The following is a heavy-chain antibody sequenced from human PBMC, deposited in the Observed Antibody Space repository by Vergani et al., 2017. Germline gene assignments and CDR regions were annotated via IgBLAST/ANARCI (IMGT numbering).Heavy chain of an antibody. D-gene: IGHD5-18*01. Sequence: QVQLQESGPGLVKPSQTLSLTCTVSGGSISSGSYYWSWIRQPPGKGLEWIGYISYSGSTNYNPSLKSRVTISVDTAKNQFSLKLSSVTAADTAVYYCARRGGYSLWYFDLWSRGSLVTVSS. CDR3: ARRGGYSLWYFDL. CDR1: GGSISSGSYY. V-gene: IGHV4-61*01. J-gene: IGHJ2*01. CDR2: ISYSGST.